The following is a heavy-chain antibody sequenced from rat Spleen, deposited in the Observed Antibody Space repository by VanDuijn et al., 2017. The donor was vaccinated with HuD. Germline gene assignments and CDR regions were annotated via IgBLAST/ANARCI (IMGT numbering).Heavy chain of an antibody. CDR3: ARRNYGNNYFDH. D-gene: IGHD1-9*01. CDR1: GFTFSDYY. CDR2: ISYEGSST. V-gene: IGHV5-22*01. Sequence: EVQLVESGGGLVQPGRSLKLSCVASGFTFSDYYMAWVRQAPKKGLEWVASISYEGSSTYYGDSVKGRFIISRDKAKSTLYLQMNSLRSEDTAIYYCARRNYGNNYFDHWGQGVMVTVSS. J-gene: IGHJ2*01.